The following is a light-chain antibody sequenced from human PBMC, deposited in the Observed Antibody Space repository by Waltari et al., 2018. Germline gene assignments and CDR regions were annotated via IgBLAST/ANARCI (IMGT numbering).Light chain of an antibody. CDR2: DVE. J-gene: IGLJ3*02. Sequence: QSALTQPASVSGSPGQSITISCTGTSSDVGGYKFVSWYQQHPGKAPKFLIFDVERRPSGISKRFSGSKSGNTASLTISGLQPEDEADYYCVSYTTTGTRVFGGGTKLTVL. CDR1: SSDVGGYKF. V-gene: IGLV2-14*03. CDR3: VSYTTTGTRV.